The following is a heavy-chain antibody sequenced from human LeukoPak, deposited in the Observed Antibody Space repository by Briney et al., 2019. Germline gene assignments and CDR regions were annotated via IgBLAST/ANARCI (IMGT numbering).Heavy chain of an antibody. CDR1: GFTFSSYE. V-gene: IGHV3-48*03. D-gene: IGHD2-8*02. CDR2: ISSSGSTK. J-gene: IGHJ4*02. Sequence: GGSQRLSCAASGFTFSSYEMNWVRQTPGKGLEWVSYISSSGSTKYYADSVKGRFTISRDNAKNSLYLQMNSLRAEDTAVYYCAREPGGIQRFDYWGQGTLVTVSS. CDR3: AREPGGIQRFDY.